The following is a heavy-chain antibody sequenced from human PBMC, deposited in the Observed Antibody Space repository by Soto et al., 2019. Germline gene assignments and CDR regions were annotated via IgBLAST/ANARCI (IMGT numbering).Heavy chain of an antibody. J-gene: IGHJ4*02. CDR2: VHFSGTT. V-gene: IGHV4-61*03. CDR1: DGSVRNGMYY. Sequence: PSETLSLTCSVSDGSVRNGMYYWSWVRQPPGKGLEWLGNVHFSGTTIYNPSLMGRVTMSVDMSKNHVFLELTLVTAADTAIYYCARSCNNFDCHPLYSFDSWGEGTQVTASS. CDR3: ARSCNNFDCHPLYSFDS. D-gene: IGHD3-9*01.